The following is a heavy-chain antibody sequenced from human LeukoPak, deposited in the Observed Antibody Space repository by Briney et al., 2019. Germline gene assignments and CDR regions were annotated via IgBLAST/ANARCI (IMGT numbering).Heavy chain of an antibody. D-gene: IGHD3-10*01. Sequence: GESLKISCKGSGYSFTSYWIGWVRQAPGQGLEWMGWINPNSGGTNYAQKFQGRVTMTRGTSTSTVYMELSSLRSEDTAVYYCARRGSGSYSYYYYMDVWGKGTTVTISS. CDR1: GYSFTSYW. V-gene: IGHV1-2*02. CDR2: INPNSGGT. CDR3: ARRGSGSYSYYYYMDV. J-gene: IGHJ6*03.